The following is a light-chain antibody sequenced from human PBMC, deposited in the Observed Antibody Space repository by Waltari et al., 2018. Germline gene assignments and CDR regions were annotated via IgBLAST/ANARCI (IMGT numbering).Light chain of an antibody. CDR2: EVA. Sequence: SALTQPPSASGPPAQSVPIPCTGTTRDIGNYNFVPWYQQYPGEVPRVIIYEVAKRPSGVPDRFSGSKSGTTASRTGSGLQPEDEADYVCSSYAGGDKLVFGGGTKLTVL. V-gene: IGLV2-8*01. CDR1: TRDIGNYNF. J-gene: IGLJ2*01. CDR3: SSYAGGDKLV.